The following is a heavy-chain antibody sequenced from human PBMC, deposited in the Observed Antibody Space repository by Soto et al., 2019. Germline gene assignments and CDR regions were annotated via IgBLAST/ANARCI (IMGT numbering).Heavy chain of an antibody. V-gene: IGHV4-39*01. CDR2: IYYSGST. J-gene: IGHJ2*01. D-gene: IGHD6-13*01. CDR1: DGYISSSSYY. Sequence: SETQSHTCTVSDGYISSSSYYWSWIRKQPGKGLEWIGRIYYSGSTYYNPSLKSRVTISVDTSKNQFSLKLSSVTAADTAVYYCSRQYSSSWYTHWYFDLWGRGTLVTVSS. CDR3: SRQYSSSWYTHWYFDL.